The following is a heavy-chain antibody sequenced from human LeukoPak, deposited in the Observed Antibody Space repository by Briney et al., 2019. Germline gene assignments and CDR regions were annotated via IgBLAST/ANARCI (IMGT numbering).Heavy chain of an antibody. CDR1: GGSISSSSYY. J-gene: IGHJ3*02. CDR3: ARKNPVALDAFDI. D-gene: IGHD6-19*01. CDR2: IYYSGST. Sequence: SETLSLTCTVSGGSISSSSYYWGWIRQPPGKGLEWIGSIYYSGSTYYNPSLKSRVTISVDTSKNQFSLKLSSVTAADTAVYYCARKNPVALDAFDIWGQGTMVTVSS. V-gene: IGHV4-39*01.